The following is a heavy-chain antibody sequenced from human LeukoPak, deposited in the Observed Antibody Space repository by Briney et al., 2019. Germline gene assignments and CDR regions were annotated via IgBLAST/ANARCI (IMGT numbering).Heavy chain of an antibody. Sequence: ASVKVSCKASGCTFSSYAISWVRQAPGQGLEWMGRIIPILGIANYAQKFQGRVTITADKSTSTAYMELSSLRSEDTAVYYCGRDRLGHIVVVVAATMRNGMDVWGQGTTVTVSS. CDR3: GRDRLGHIVVVVAATMRNGMDV. J-gene: IGHJ6*02. CDR1: GCTFSSYA. V-gene: IGHV1-69*04. CDR2: IIPILGIA. D-gene: IGHD2-15*01.